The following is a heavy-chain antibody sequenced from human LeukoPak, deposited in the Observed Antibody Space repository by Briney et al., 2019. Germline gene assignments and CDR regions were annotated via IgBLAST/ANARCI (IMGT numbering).Heavy chain of an antibody. V-gene: IGHV4-34*01. D-gene: IGHD6-19*01. CDR2: INHSGST. Sequence: SETLSLTCAVYGGSFSGYYWSWIRQPPGKGLEWIGEINHSGSTNYNPSLKSRVTISVDTSKNQFSLKLSSVTAADTAVYYCSTRIAVAGRLTGLGWFDPWGQGTLVTVSS. CDR1: GGSFSGYY. J-gene: IGHJ5*02. CDR3: STRIAVAGRLTGLGWFDP.